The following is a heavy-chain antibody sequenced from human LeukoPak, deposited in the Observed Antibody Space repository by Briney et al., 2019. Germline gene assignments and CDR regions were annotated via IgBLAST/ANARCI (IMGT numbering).Heavy chain of an antibody. CDR2: MYSGGKT. D-gene: IGHD2-21*02. CDR3: VSSTKGDPRFIWFYR. Sequence: SETLSLTCTVSGVSISDYYLRWIRQPVGKGLGWVGRMYSGGKTKYNPSLKSRVTLTLDTSNKQISLRRSSFTAADPAPCYRVSSTKGDPRFIWFYRWGQGTLVIVSS. CDR1: GVSISDYY. V-gene: IGHV4-4*07. J-gene: IGHJ5*02.